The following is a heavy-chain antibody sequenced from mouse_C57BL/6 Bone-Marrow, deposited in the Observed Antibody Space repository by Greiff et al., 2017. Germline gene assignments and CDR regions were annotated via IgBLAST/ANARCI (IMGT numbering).Heavy chain of an antibody. CDR2: IYPRSGNT. V-gene: IGHV1-81*01. CDR3: ARTGSYYFDY. J-gene: IGHJ2*01. CDR1: GYTFTSYG. Sequence: VKLMESGAELARPGASVKLSCKASGYTFTSYGISWVKQRTGQGLEWIGEIYPRSGNTYYNEKFKGKATLTADKSSSTAYMGLRSLTSEDSAVYFCARTGSYYFDYWGQGTTLTVSS.